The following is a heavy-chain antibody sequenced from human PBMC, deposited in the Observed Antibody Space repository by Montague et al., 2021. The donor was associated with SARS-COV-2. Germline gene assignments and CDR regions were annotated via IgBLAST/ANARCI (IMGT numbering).Heavy chain of an antibody. CDR2: FYYAGGT. Sequence: SETLSLTCTVSGGSVSRISSHWCWIRQPPGKVLEYIGSFYYAGGTQYTPSLKRRGTISVDTSNDQFSLKMNSVTAADTAVYFCARLYGSSFDYWGQGALVTVSS. CDR1: GGSVSRISSH. D-gene: IGHD4-17*01. V-gene: IGHV4-39*01. J-gene: IGHJ4*02. CDR3: ARLYGSSFDY.